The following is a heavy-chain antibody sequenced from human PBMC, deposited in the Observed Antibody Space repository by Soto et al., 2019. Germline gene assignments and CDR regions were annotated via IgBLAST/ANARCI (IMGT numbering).Heavy chain of an antibody. V-gene: IGHV4-30-2*01. J-gene: IGHJ3*02. CDR2: IYHSGST. CDR1: GGSINSGNYA. D-gene: IGHD3-16*02. Sequence: QLQLQEAGSGLVQPSQTLSLTCAVSGGSINSGNYAWSWVRQPQGKGPEWIGHIYHSGSTFYRASLKSRLTISLDVSKDQFFMDLRSVTAADTAIYYCARWSPVNRAYEIWGRGTRVTVSS. CDR3: ARWSPVNRAYEI.